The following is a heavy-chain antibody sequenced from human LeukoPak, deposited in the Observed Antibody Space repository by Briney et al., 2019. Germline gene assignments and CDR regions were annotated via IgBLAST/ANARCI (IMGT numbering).Heavy chain of an antibody. V-gene: IGHV4-59*01. D-gene: IGHD3-16*01. Sequence: PSETLSLTCTVSGGSISGYYWTWIRQPPGKRLEWIGYIYYSESTSYNPSLKSRVTISVDTSKNQFSLKLSSVTAADTAVYYCARGGGASVYWGQGTLVTVSS. CDR1: GGSISGYY. CDR2: IYYSEST. CDR3: ARGGGASVY. J-gene: IGHJ4*02.